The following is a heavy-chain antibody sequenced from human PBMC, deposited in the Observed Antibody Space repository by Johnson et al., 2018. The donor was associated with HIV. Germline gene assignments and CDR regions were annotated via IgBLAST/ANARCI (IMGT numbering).Heavy chain of an antibody. CDR3: AKGYSGSYGLDAFDI. CDR2: IYSGGST. D-gene: IGHD1-26*01. J-gene: IGHJ3*02. Sequence: VRLVESGGGLVQPGGSLRLSCAASGFTVSSNYMSWVRQAPGKGLEWVSVIYSGGSTYYADSVRGRFTISRDNSKNTLYLQMNSLGVEDTAVYYCAKGYSGSYGLDAFDIWGQGTMVTVSS. CDR1: GFTVSSNY. V-gene: IGHV3-66*01.